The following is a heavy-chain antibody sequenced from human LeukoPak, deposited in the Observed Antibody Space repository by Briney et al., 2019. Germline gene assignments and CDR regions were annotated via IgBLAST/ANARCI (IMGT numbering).Heavy chain of an antibody. Sequence: SQTLSLTCTVSGGSLSSGSYYWSWLRQPAGTGLEWIGRIYTSGSTNYNPSLKSRVTISVDTSKNQFSLKLSSVTAADTAVYYCARDLASSYAFDIWGQGTMVTVSS. CDR1: GGSLSSGSYY. CDR3: ARDLASSYAFDI. V-gene: IGHV4-61*02. J-gene: IGHJ3*02. D-gene: IGHD2-21*01. CDR2: IYTSGST.